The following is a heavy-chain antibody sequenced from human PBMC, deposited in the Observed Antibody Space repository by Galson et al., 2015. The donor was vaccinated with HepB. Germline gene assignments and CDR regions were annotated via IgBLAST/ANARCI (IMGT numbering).Heavy chain of an antibody. D-gene: IGHD5-24*01. V-gene: IGHV3-74*01. J-gene: IGHJ4*02. CDR2: INEDGSTR. CDR3: AKDHGGPDDY. CDR1: GVTFSRYW. Sequence: SLRLSCAASGVTFSRYWMHCVRQVPGKGLVWVSRINEDGSTRSYADSVRGRFTISRDNAKNMVYLQMNSLRVEDTAVYYCAKDHGGPDDYWGQGTLVTVSS.